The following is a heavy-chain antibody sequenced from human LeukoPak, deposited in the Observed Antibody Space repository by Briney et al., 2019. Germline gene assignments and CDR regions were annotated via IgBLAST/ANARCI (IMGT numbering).Heavy chain of an antibody. Sequence: GVSLRLSCAASGFTFRSYAMRWVRQAAGKGLEWVSAISGSGGSTYYADSVKGRFAISRDNSKNTLYLQMNSLRAEDTAVYYCAKPDTYYYDSSGYYYWGQGTLVTVSS. CDR3: AKPDTYYYDSSGYYY. CDR1: GFTFRSYA. CDR2: ISGSGGST. V-gene: IGHV3-23*01. J-gene: IGHJ4*02. D-gene: IGHD3-22*01.